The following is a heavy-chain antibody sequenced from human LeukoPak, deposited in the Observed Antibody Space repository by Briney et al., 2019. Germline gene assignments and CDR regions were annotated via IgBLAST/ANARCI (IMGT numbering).Heavy chain of an antibody. CDR3: AKDPSYGPPDY. J-gene: IGHJ4*02. D-gene: IGHD5-18*01. CDR2: ISGKGGST. V-gene: IGHV3-23*01. Sequence: GGSLRLSCAASGFTFSNYGMSWVRQAPGKGLEWVSAISGKGGSTYYADSVKGRFTISRDNSKNTLYLQMNSLRAEDTAVYYCAKDPSYGPPDYWGQGTLATVSS. CDR1: GFTFSNYG.